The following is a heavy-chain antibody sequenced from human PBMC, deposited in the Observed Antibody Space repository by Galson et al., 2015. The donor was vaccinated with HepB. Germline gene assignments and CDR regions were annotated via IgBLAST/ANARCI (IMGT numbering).Heavy chain of an antibody. Sequence: SLRLSCAASGFTFSRHGMHWVRQAPGKGPEWVALIWYDGSNQYYGDSVKGRFTISRDNAKNTLYLQMNSLRVEDTAVYYCAREDPTVAVAVLDYWGQGTLVAVSS. V-gene: IGHV3-33*01. D-gene: IGHD2-2*01. CDR1: GFTFSRHG. J-gene: IGHJ4*02. CDR3: AREDPTVAVAVLDY. CDR2: IWYDGSNQ.